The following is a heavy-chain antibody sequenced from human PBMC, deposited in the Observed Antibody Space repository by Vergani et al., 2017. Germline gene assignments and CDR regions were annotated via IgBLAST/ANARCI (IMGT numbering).Heavy chain of an antibody. V-gene: IGHV3-7*01. CDR1: GFTFSNLW. Sequence: EVQLVASGGGLVQRGGSLRLSCEASGFTFSNLWMTWVRQAPGKGLEWVANIKYDGSKKNYVDSVKGRFTISRDNAKNSLYLQMNNRRVEDTAVYFCARSPHGYTYGCYISQFDPWGQGTLVTVSS. D-gene: IGHD5-18*01. CDR2: IKYDGSKK. CDR3: ARSPHGYTYGCYISQFDP. J-gene: IGHJ5*02.